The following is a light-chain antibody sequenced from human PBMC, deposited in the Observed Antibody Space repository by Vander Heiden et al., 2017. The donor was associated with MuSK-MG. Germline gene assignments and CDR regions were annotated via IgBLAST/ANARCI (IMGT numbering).Light chain of an antibody. CDR2: ADS. Sequence: SYVLTQPPSVSVAPGQTATFTCGGHNIGSKSLHWYQQKPGPAPLLVVYADSNRPSGIPERFSGSNSGNTATLTISRVEAGDAADYHCQVWDTISDHVVFAGGTKLTVL. CDR3: QVWDTISDHVV. J-gene: IGLJ2*01. CDR1: NIGSKS. V-gene: IGLV3-21*02.